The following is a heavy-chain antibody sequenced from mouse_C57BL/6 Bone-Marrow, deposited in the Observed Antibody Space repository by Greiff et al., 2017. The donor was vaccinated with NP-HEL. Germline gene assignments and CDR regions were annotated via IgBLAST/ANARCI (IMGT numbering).Heavy chain of an antibody. CDR3: ARSTDYEGETWFAY. V-gene: IGHV14-2*01. Sequence: VQLQQSGAELVKPGASVKLSCTASGFNFKDYYMHWVKQRTEQGLEWIGRIDPEDGATKYAPKLQGKATITADTSSNTAYLQLSSRTSEDTAVYYCARSTDYEGETWFAYWGQGTLVTVSA. CDR2: IDPEDGAT. CDR1: GFNFKDYY. D-gene: IGHD2-4*01. J-gene: IGHJ3*01.